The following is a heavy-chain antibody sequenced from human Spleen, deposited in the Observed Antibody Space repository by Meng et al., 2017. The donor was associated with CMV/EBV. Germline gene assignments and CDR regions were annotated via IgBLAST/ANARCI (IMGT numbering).Heavy chain of an antibody. J-gene: IGHJ3*02. V-gene: IGHV1-8*02. CDR3: ARGVVPADDAFDI. D-gene: IGHD2-2*01. Sequence: ASVKVSCKASGYTFTSYGISWVRQAPGQGLEWMGWMNPNSGNTGYAQKFQGRVTMTRNTSISTAYMELSSLRSEDTAVYYCARGVVPADDAFDIWGQETMVTVSS. CDR1: GYTFTSYG. CDR2: MNPNSGNT.